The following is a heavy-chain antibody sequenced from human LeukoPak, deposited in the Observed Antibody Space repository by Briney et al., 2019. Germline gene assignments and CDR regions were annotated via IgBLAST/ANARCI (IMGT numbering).Heavy chain of an antibody. V-gene: IGHV3-21*01. D-gene: IGHD2-2*03. J-gene: IGHJ3*02. CDR3: ARAVGGGYCSSTSCSSGDAFDI. CDR2: ISSSSSYI. Sequence: GGSLRLSCAASGFTFSSYSMNWVRQAPGKGLEWVSSISSSSSYIYYADSVKGRFTISRDNAKNSLYLQMNSLRAEDTAVCYCARAVGGGYCSSTSCSSGDAFDIWGQGTMVTVSS. CDR1: GFTFSSYS.